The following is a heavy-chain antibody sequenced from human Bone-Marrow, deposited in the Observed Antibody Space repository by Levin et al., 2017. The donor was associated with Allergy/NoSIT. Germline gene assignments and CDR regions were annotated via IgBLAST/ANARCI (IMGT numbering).Heavy chain of an antibody. J-gene: IGHJ4*02. CDR1: GGSFRGYY. CDR2: INHSGST. CDR3: ASPPGIAAT. Sequence: SQTLSLPCAVYGGSFRGYYWSWIRQPPGKGLEWIGEINHSGSTNYNPSLKSRVTISVDTSKNQFSLKLSSVTAADTAVYYCASPPGIAATWGQGTLVTVSS. V-gene: IGHV4-34*01. D-gene: IGHD6-13*01.